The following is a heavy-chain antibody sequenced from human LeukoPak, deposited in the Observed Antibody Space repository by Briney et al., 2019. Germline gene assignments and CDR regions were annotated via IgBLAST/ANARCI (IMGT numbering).Heavy chain of an antibody. CDR2: ISSSSSTI. V-gene: IGHV3-48*01. CDR3: AKVVPSSGAFDI. Sequence: GGSLRLSCAASGFTFSSYSMNWVRQAPGKGLEWVSYISSSSSTIYYADSVKGRFTISRDNAKNTLYLQMNSLRAEDTAVYYCAKVVPSSGAFDIWGQGTMVTVSS. J-gene: IGHJ3*02. CDR1: GFTFSSYS. D-gene: IGHD2-2*01.